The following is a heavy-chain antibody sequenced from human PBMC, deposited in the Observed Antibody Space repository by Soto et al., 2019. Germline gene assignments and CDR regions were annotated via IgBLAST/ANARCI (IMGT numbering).Heavy chain of an antibody. CDR3: ARRRITMIVVVMVDDAFDI. D-gene: IGHD3-22*01. CDR2: IIPIFGTA. Sequence: SVNVSFKASGGTFSSYAISWVRQAPGQGLEWMGGIIPIFGTANYAQKFQGRVTITADESTSTAYMELSSLRSEDTAVYYCARRRITMIVVVMVDDAFDIWGQGTMVTVSS. V-gene: IGHV1-69*13. CDR1: GGTFSSYA. J-gene: IGHJ3*02.